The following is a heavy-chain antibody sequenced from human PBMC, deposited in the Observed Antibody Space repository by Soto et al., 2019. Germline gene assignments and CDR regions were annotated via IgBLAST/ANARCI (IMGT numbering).Heavy chain of an antibody. CDR1: GFTFSSYG. D-gene: IGHD2-2*01. V-gene: IGHV3-33*01. J-gene: IGHJ6*02. CDR2: IWYDGSNK. Sequence: GGSLRLSCSASGFTFSSYGMHWVREAPGKGLEWVAVIWYDGSNKYYADSVKGRFTISRDNSKNTLYLQMNSLRAEDTAVYYCARDLHCSSTSCYGGRVSYYYGMDVCGQGTTVTVSS. CDR3: ARDLHCSSTSCYGGRVSYYYGMDV.